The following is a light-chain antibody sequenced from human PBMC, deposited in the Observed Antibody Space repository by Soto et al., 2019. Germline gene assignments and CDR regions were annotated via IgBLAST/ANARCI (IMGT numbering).Light chain of an antibody. Sequence: EMVMTQSPATLSVSPGGGATRSCRASQSVSSSLAWYQQKPGQAPRLLIYGASTRATGIPARFSGSGSGTEFTLTISSLQSEDFAVYYCQQYNNWPPWTFGQGTKVEIK. J-gene: IGKJ1*01. CDR2: GAS. CDR3: QQYNNWPPWT. CDR1: QSVSSS. V-gene: IGKV3-15*01.